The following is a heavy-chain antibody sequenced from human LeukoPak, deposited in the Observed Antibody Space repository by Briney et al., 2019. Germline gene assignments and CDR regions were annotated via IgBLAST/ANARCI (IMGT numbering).Heavy chain of an antibody. V-gene: IGHV4-31*03. CDR2: IYYSGST. D-gene: IGHD5-12*01. J-gene: IGHJ2*01. CDR3: ARDSGYECWYFDL. CDR1: GGSISSGGYY. Sequence: SETPSLTCTVSGGSISSGGYYWSWIRQHPGKGLEWIGYIYYSGSTYYNPSLKSRVTISVDTSKNQFSLKLSSVTAADTAVYYCARDSGYECWYFDLWGRGTLVTVSS.